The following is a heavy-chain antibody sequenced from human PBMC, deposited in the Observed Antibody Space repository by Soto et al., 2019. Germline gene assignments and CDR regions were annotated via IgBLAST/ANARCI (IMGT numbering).Heavy chain of an antibody. D-gene: IGHD5-18*01. J-gene: IGHJ6*02. V-gene: IGHV3-11*01. CDR2: ISSSSSTI. CDR1: GFTFSDYY. CDR3: ASSEDRVMVHYYDGMDV. Sequence: GGSLRLSCTASGFTFSDYYMNWIRQAPGKGLEWISYISSSSSTIYYADSVKGRFTISRDNAKNSLYLQMNSLRAEDTALYYCASSEDRVMVHYYDGMDVWGRGTTVTVSS.